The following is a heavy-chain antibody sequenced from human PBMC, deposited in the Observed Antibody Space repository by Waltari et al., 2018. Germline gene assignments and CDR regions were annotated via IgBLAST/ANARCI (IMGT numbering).Heavy chain of an antibody. J-gene: IGHJ4*01. V-gene: IGHV3-48*03. D-gene: IGHD1-26*01. Sequence: EVQLVESGGGLVQPGGSLRPLCAAAGFTVRNYEMNWVRQAPGKGLEWVSYISSGASTIFYADSVKGRFTISRDNAKNSVYLEMNSLRADDTAIYYCARGEGGANEYWGQGTLVTVSS. CDR1: GFTVRNYE. CDR2: ISSGASTI. CDR3: ARGEGGANEY.